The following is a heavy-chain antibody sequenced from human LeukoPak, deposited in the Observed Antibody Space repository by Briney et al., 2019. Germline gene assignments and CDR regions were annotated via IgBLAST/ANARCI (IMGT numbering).Heavy chain of an antibody. CDR1: GFTVSNSY. CDR2: LYSGGGA. V-gene: IGHV3-53*01. CDR3: VGQTHKDY. Sequence: GGSLRLSCAASGFTVSNSYMSWVRQAPGRGLEWVSVLYSGGGAYYTDSVRGRFTISRDSSKNTLYLQMNSLRADDTAVYYCVGQTHKDYWGQGTLVTVSS. J-gene: IGHJ4*02.